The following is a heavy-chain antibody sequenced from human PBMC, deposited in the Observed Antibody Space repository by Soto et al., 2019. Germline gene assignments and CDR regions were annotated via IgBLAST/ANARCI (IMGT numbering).Heavy chain of an antibody. D-gene: IGHD3-10*01. Sequence: SETLSLTCAVYGGSFSGYYWTWIRQPPGTGLEWIGEINHSGSTNYNPSLKSRVTISVDTSKNQFSLKLSSVTAADTAVYYCARAYYYGSGSYYSYYYYYYGMDVWGQGTTVTVSS. CDR2: INHSGST. V-gene: IGHV4-34*01. J-gene: IGHJ6*02. CDR1: GGSFSGYY. CDR3: ARAYYYGSGSYYSYYYYYYGMDV.